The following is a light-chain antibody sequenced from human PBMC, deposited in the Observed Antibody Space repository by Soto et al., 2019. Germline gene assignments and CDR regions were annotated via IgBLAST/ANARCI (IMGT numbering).Light chain of an antibody. CDR1: ATDVGAYNY. CDR3: SSFTSSTTLL. Sequence: QSALTQPASVSGSPGQSITISCTGTATDVGAYNYVSWYQQHPDRAPKLIIYAVTDRPSGVADRFSGSKSGDTASLTISGLQAEDDAHYYCSSFTSSTTLLFGGGTQLTVL. V-gene: IGLV2-14*01. J-gene: IGLJ2*01. CDR2: AVT.